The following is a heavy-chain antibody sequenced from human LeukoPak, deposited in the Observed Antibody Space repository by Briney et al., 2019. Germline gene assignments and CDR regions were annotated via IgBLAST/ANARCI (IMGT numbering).Heavy chain of an antibody. CDR3: ARDLYRIVVVPHYFDY. J-gene: IGHJ4*02. D-gene: IGHD3-22*01. V-gene: IGHV3-7*01. CDR1: GFTFSSYW. Sequence: PGGSLRLSCAASGFTFSSYWMSWVRQAPGKGLEWVANIKKDGSEKYYVDSVKGRFTISRDNAKNSLYLQMNSLSAEDTAVYYCARDLYRIVVVPHYFDYWGQGTLVTVSS. CDR2: IKKDGSEK.